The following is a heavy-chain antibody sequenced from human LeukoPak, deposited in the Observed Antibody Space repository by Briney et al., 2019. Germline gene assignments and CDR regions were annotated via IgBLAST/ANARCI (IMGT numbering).Heavy chain of an antibody. D-gene: IGHD4-11*01. CDR2: IYTSGST. CDR1: GSSITGYY. Sequence: SETLSLTCTVSGSSITGYYWSWIRQPAGKGLEWIGRIYTSGSTNYNPSLKSRVTMSVDTSKNQFSLKLSSVTAADTAVYYCARETGYSRWGDLGYYMDVWGKGTTVTVSS. J-gene: IGHJ6*03. V-gene: IGHV4-4*07. CDR3: ARETGYSRWGDLGYYMDV.